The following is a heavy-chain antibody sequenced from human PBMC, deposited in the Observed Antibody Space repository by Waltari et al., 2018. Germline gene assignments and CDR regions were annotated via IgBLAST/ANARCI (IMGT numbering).Heavy chain of an antibody. Sequence: EVQLVESGGGLIQPGGSLRLSCAASGFTVSSNYMTWVRQAPGKGLEWVSVIYSGGSTYYADSVKGRFTISRDNSKNTLYLQMNSLRAEDTAVYYCARAASSHYYYYGMDVWGQGTTVTVSS. V-gene: IGHV3-53*01. CDR2: IYSGGST. CDR3: ARAASSHYYYYGMDV. CDR1: GFTVSSNY. J-gene: IGHJ6*02. D-gene: IGHD6-19*01.